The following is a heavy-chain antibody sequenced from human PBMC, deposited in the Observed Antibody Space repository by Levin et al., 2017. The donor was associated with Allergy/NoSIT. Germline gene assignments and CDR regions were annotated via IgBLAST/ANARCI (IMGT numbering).Heavy chain of an antibody. J-gene: IGHJ3*02. CDR1: GYTFTFYG. CDR2: ISPYNGNT. Sequence: RPGGSLRLSCKASGYTFTFYGISWVRQAPGQGLEWMGWISPYNGNTNYAQKLQGRVTMTTDTSTSTAYMELRSLRSDDTAVDYCAREMAETAADTFDIWGQGTMVTVSS. V-gene: IGHV1-18*01. CDR3: AREMAETAADTFDI. D-gene: IGHD2-8*01.